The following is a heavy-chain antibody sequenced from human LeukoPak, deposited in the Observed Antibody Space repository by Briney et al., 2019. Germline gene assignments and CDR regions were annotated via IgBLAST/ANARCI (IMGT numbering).Heavy chain of an antibody. CDR1: GFTFRSYG. J-gene: IGHJ5*02. CDR2: IWYDGSNK. CDR3: ARDYLLSGSHNWFDP. D-gene: IGHD2-15*01. V-gene: IGHV3-33*01. Sequence: GRSLRLSCAASGFTFRSYGMHWVRQAPGKGLEWVAVIWYDGSNKYYADSVKGRFTISRDNSKSTLYLQMNSLRAEDTAVYYCARDYLLSGSHNWFDPWAREPWSPSPQ.